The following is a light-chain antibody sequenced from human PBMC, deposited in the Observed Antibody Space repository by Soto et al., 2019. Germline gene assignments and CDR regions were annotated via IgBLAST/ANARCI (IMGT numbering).Light chain of an antibody. CDR1: KLGKQF. J-gene: IGLJ3*02. CDR2: QNT. CDR3: QSYDNTLGGWV. V-gene: IGLV3-1*01. Sequence: SYELTQPTSVSVSPGQTVTITCSGDKLGKQFTSWYQQKFGQSPVLVIYQNTKRPSGIPERFSGSNSGSTATLTIRQTQAMDEATYCCQSYDNTLGGWVFGGGTKLTVL.